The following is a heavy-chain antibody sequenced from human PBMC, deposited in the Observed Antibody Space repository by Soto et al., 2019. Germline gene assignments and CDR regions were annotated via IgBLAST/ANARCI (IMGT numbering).Heavy chain of an antibody. CDR3: ASDGGYSVSY. V-gene: IGHV1-18*01. CDR1: GYTFTSYG. CDR2: ISAYNGNT. J-gene: IGHJ4*02. D-gene: IGHD1-26*01. Sequence: QVQLVQSGAEVKKPGASVKVSCKASGYTFTSYGISWVRQAPGQGLEWMGWISAYNGNTNYEQKLQGTVTMTTDTSTSTAYKKLSILRSDDSAVHYGASDGGYSVSYWGQGTLVTVAS.